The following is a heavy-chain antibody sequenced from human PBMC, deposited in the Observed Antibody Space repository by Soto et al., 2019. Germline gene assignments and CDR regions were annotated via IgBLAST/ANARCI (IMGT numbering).Heavy chain of an antibody. J-gene: IGHJ5*02. CDR1: GFTFSSYG. CDR2: ISGSGGST. V-gene: IGHV3-23*01. D-gene: IGHD4-4*01. CDR3: AKGVTSIIRPWFDP. Sequence: SLRLSCAASGFTFSSYGISLGPQAPGKGLEWVSGISGSGGSTHYADSVKGRFTISRDNSKSTLYLQMNSLRAEDTAVYYCAKGVTSIIRPWFDPWGQGTLVTVSS.